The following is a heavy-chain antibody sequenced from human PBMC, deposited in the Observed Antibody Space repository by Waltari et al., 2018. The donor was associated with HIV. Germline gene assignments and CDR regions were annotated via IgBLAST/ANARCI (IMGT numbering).Heavy chain of an antibody. J-gene: IGHJ5*02. Sequence: QVQLQQWGAGLLKPSETLSLTCAVYGGSFSGYYWSWIRQPPGKGLEWIGEINHSGSTNYNPSLKSRVTISVDTSKNQFSLKLSSVTAADTAVYYCARGGAIVVVTATPAGFDPWGQGTLVTVSS. V-gene: IGHV4-34*01. CDR2: INHSGST. CDR3: ARGGAIVVVTATPAGFDP. D-gene: IGHD2-21*02. CDR1: GGSFSGYY.